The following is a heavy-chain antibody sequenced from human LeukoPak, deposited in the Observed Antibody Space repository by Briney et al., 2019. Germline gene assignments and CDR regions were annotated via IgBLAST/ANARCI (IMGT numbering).Heavy chain of an antibody. CDR1: GFTLSSYA. D-gene: IGHD3-9*01. V-gene: IGHV3-23*01. J-gene: IGHJ4*02. Sequence: GGSLRLSCAASGFTLSSYAMSWVRQAPGKGLEWVSAISGSGGSTYYADSVKGRFTISRDNSKNTLYLQMNSLRVEDTAVYYCAKSPYYDILTGYYRTLYYFDYWGQGTLVTVSS. CDR2: ISGSGGST. CDR3: AKSPYYDILTGYYRTLYYFDY.